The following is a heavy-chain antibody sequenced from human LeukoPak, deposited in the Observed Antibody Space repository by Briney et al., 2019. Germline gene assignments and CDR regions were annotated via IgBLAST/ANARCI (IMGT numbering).Heavy chain of an antibody. V-gene: IGHV3-48*02. D-gene: IGHD3-10*01. J-gene: IGHJ4*02. CDR3: ARDYYGSGSYPFDY. CDR2: ISSSGSTI. Sequence: GGSLRLSCAASGFSSSTYNINWVRQAPGKGLEWISYISSSGSTIYYADSVKGRFTISRDNAKNSLYLQMNSLRDEDTAVYYCARDYYGSGSYPFDYWGQGTLVTVSS. CDR1: GFSSSTYN.